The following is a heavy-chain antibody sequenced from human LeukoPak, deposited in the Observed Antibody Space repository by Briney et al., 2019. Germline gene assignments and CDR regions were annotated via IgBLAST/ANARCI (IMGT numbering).Heavy chain of an antibody. Sequence: GGSLRLSCAASGLTVSSNYMNWVRQAPGKGLEWVSVIYSGGSTYYADSVKGRFTISRGNSKNTLYLQMNSLRAEDTAVYFCAKDEEVTGTNLGLILDAFDIWGQGTMVTVSS. CDR1: GLTVSSNY. D-gene: IGHD1-20*01. V-gene: IGHV3-53*01. J-gene: IGHJ3*02. CDR3: AKDEEVTGTNLGLILDAFDI. CDR2: IYSGGST.